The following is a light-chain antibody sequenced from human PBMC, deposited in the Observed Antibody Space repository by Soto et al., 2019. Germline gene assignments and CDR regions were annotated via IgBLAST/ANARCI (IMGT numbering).Light chain of an antibody. V-gene: IGKV3-20*01. CDR2: GAS. CDR1: QSVSSGY. Sequence: EIVLTQSPGTLSLSPGERATRSCRASQSVSSGYLAWYQQKPGHAPRLLIYGASSRATGIPDRFSGSGSGTDFTLTISRLEPEDFAVYYCQQYGSSPGFTFGPGTKVDIK. CDR3: QQYGSSPGFT. J-gene: IGKJ3*01.